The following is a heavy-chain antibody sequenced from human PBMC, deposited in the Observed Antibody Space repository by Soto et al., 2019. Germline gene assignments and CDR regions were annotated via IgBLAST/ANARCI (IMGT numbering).Heavy chain of an antibody. D-gene: IGHD3-3*01. Sequence: SETLSLTCTVSGYAISSGYYWGWIRQPPGKGLEWIGNIYHSGSTYYNPSLKSRFTISVDTSKNQFSLKWSSGTAAATAVYYCARVIFGVVTFDYWGQGTLVTVSS. V-gene: IGHV4-38-2*02. J-gene: IGHJ4*02. CDR2: IYHSGST. CDR1: GYAISSGYY. CDR3: ARVIFGVVTFDY.